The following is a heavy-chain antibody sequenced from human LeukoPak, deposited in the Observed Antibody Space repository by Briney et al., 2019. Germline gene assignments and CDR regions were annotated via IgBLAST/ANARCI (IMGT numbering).Heavy chain of an antibody. CDR2: ISNTGSVI. J-gene: IGHJ4*02. Sequence: GGSLRLSCAASGFTFSDHYMTWIRPAPGMGLELISYISNTGSVIKYADSVRGRFTISRDNANNSLYLQMTGLRAEDTAVSYCTRDPRILDYWGQGTLVTVSS. CDR1: GFTFSDHY. CDR3: TRDPRILDY. D-gene: IGHD2-21*01. V-gene: IGHV3-11*01.